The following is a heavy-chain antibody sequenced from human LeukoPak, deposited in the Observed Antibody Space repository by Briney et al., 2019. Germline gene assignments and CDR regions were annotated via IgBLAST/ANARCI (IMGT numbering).Heavy chain of an antibody. Sequence: SETLSLTCTVSGGSISSSSYYWGWIRQPPGKGLEWIGSIYYSGGTNYNPSLKSRVTISVDTSKNQFSLKLSSVTAADTAVYYCARKRKGISSSYPFLNYYYMDVWGKGTTVTVSS. CDR2: IYYSGGT. D-gene: IGHD6-13*01. J-gene: IGHJ6*03. CDR1: GGSISSSSYY. V-gene: IGHV4-39*07. CDR3: ARKRKGISSSYPFLNYYYMDV.